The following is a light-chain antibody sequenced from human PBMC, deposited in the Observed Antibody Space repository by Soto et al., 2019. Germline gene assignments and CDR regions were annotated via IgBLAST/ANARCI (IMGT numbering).Light chain of an antibody. CDR2: GAS. CDR3: QQYNKWPRT. V-gene: IGKV3-15*01. J-gene: IGKJ1*01. Sequence: EIVLTQSPATLSLSPGERATLSCRASQNVANYLDWYQQKPGQAPRLLICGASTRAAIIPARFSGSGSGTEFTLTISSLQSEDFAVYYCQQYNKWPRTFGQGTKVDIK. CDR1: QNVANY.